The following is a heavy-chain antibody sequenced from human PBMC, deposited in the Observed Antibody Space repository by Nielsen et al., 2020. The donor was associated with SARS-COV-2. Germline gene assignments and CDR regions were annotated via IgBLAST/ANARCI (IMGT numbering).Heavy chain of an antibody. CDR3: ARRGSTNPYGMDV. J-gene: IGHJ6*02. CDR1: GYSFTSYW. CDR2: IYPGDSDT. D-gene: IGHD2-2*01. Sequence: GGSLRLSCKGSGYSFTSYWIGWVRQMPGKGLEWMGIIYPGDSDTRYSPSFQGQVTISADKSISTAYLQWSSLKASDTAMYYCARRGSTNPYGMDVWGQGTTVTVSS. V-gene: IGHV5-51*01.